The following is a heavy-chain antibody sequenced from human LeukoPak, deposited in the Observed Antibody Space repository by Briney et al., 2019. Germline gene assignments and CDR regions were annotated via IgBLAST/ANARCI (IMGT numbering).Heavy chain of an antibody. CDR2: IRYDGSNK. D-gene: IGHD3-22*01. CDR1: GFTFSSYG. J-gene: IGHJ4*02. V-gene: IGHV3-30*02. Sequence: PGGSLRLSCAASGFTFSSYGMHWVRQAPGKGLEWVAFIRYDGSNKYYADSVKGRFTFSRDNSKNTLYMQMNSPRAENTAVYYAANDIPKYYDSSGYYGGDYWGQGTLVTVSS. CDR3: ANDIPKYYDSSGYYGGDY.